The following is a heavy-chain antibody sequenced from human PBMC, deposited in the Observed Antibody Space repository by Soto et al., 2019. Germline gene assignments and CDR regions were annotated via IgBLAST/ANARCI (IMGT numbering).Heavy chain of an antibody. J-gene: IGHJ4*02. V-gene: IGHV3-23*03. Sequence: EVQLLESGGGLVQPGGSLRRSCTASGLSFSNYAVTWVRQAPGKGLEWVSSIGSDTSYIYYADSVKGRFTISRDKSKNTVFLQMNSLRDDYTAVYHGAKDPNGDYGGAFDSWGQGALVTVSS. CDR3: AKDPNGDYGGAFDS. D-gene: IGHD4-17*01. CDR2: IGSDTSYI. CDR1: GLSFSNYA.